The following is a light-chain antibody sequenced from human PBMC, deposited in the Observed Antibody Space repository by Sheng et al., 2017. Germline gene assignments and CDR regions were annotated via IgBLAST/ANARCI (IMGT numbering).Light chain of an antibody. CDR3: QSFDNNNLWV. V-gene: IGLV6-57*01. CDR2: DDH. CDR1: SGSIASNY. J-gene: IGLJ3*02. Sequence: NFMLTQPHSVSESPGKTVTISCTRSSGSIASNYVQWYQQRPGSFPTTVIFDDHQRPSEVPDRFSGSIDSSSNSASLTISGLKTEDEAAYYCQSFDNNNLWVFGGGTKLTVL.